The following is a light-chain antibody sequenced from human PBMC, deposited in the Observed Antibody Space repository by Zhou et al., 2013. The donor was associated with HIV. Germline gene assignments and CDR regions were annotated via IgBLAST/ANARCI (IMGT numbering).Light chain of an antibody. J-gene: IGKJ2*01. V-gene: IGKV1-17*03. CDR3: QQYNGD. CDR2: GAS. CDR1: QGISNS. Sequence: DIQMTQSPSAMSASVGDRVTITCRASQGISNSLAWFQQQPGKVPKRLIYGASSLHSGVPSRFSGSGSGTEFTLTISSLQPDDFATYYCQQYNGDFGQGTKLEIK.